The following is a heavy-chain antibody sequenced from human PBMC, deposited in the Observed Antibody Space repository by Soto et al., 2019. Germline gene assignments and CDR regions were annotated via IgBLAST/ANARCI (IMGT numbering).Heavy chain of an antibody. V-gene: IGHV4-39*01. J-gene: IGHJ5*02. CDR2: IYYSGST. CDR3: AGQRYYDFWSGYPNWFDP. D-gene: IGHD3-3*01. CDR1: GGSISSSSYY. Sequence: SETLSLTCTVSGGSISSSSYYWGWIRQPPGKGLEWIGSIYYSGSTYYNPSLKSRVTISVDTSKNQFSLKLSSVTAADTAVYYCAGQRYYDFWSGYPNWFDPWGQGTLVTVSS.